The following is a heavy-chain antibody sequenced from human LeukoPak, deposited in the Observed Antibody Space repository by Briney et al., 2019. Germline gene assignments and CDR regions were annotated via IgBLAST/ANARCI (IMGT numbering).Heavy chain of an antibody. D-gene: IGHD1-7*01. CDR3: ARRWNYGRNYYIDV. CDR2: INDSGTI. J-gene: IGHJ6*03. V-gene: IGHV4-34*01. CDR1: GGSFSHYY. Sequence: SETLSLTCAVYGGSFSHYYWSWIRQSPGMGLEWIGEINDSGTINYNPSLMSRVTVSLDKSKNQFSRRLSSATAADTAVYYCARRWNYGRNYYIDVWGKGATVSVSS.